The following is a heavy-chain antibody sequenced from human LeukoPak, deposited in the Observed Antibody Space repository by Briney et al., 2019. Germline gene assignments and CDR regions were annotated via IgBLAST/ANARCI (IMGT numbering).Heavy chain of an antibody. CDR1: GYSFINYW. D-gene: IGHD5-12*01. Sequence: GESLKISCKGSGYSFINYWIGWVRQMPGKGLEWMGIIYPGDSDTRYSPSFQGQVTISVDKSINTAYLQWRSLKASDTATYYCATYHSGYYHSDYWGQGTLVTVSS. CDR3: ATYHSGYYHSDY. J-gene: IGHJ4*02. CDR2: IYPGDSDT. V-gene: IGHV5-51*01.